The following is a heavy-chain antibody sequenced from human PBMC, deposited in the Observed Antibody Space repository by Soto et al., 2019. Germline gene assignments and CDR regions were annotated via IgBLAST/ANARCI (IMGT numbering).Heavy chain of an antibody. CDR2: ISTTSSFI. CDR1: GFTFSSYS. Sequence: EVQLVESGGGLVKPGGSLRLSCAASGFTFSSYSMNWVRQAPGKGLEWVSSISTTSSFIYSADSVKGRFTISRDNAKNSLYLQMNSLRAEDTAVYYCARGASLYVDSVSNCLDYWGQGTLVTVSS. D-gene: IGHD4-17*01. J-gene: IGHJ4*02. V-gene: IGHV3-21*02. CDR3: ARGASLYVDSVSNCLDY.